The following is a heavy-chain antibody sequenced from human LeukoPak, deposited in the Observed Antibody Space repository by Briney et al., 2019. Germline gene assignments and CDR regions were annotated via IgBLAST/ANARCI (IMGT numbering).Heavy chain of an antibody. D-gene: IGHD3-16*01. J-gene: IGHJ3*02. CDR2: IYTSGST. CDR3: AGGFTKLAFDI. CDR1: GGSISSYY. Sequence: PSETLSLTCTVSGGSISSYYWSWIRQPPGKGLEWIGRIYTSGSTNYNPSLKSRVNMSVDTSKNQFSLKLSSVTAADTAVYYCAGGFTKLAFDIWGQGTMVTVSS. V-gene: IGHV4-4*07.